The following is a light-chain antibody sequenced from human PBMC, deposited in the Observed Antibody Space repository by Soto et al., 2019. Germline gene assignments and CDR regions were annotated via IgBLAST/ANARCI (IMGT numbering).Light chain of an antibody. CDR1: SSDVGAYNY. V-gene: IGLV2-14*01. CDR2: EVT. CDR3: AVWDDSLDGVV. Sequence: QSALTQPASVSGSPGQSITISCTGTSSDVGAYNYVSWYQHHPGKVPKLLIYEVTNRPSGVSDRFSGSKSGNTASLTISGLQAEDEADYYCAVWDDSLDGVVFGGGTKVTVL. J-gene: IGLJ2*01.